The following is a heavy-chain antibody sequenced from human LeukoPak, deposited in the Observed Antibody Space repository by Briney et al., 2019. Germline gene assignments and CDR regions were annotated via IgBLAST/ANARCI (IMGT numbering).Heavy chain of an antibody. J-gene: IGHJ4*02. Sequence: PGRSLRLSCTASGFTFGDYAMSWVRQAPGKGLEWVSAISGSGGSTYYADSVKGRFTISRDNSKNTLYLQMNSLRAEDTAVYYCAKVEQQLVLSPVDWAYYFDYWGQGTLVTVSS. CDR2: ISGSGGST. CDR3: AKVEQQLVLSPVDWAYYFDY. CDR1: GFTFGDYA. V-gene: IGHV3-23*01. D-gene: IGHD6-13*01.